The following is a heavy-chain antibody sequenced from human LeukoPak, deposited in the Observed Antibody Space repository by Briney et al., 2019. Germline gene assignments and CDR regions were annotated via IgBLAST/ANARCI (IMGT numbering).Heavy chain of an antibody. J-gene: IGHJ4*02. D-gene: IGHD5-12*01. Sequence: PGRSLRLFCAASGFTFSSYGMHWVRQAPGKWLEWVAVISYDGSNKYYADSVKGRFTISRDNSKNTLYLQMNSLRGEDTAVYHCAGKVATTLGLDCWGQGTLVTVSS. CDR2: ISYDGSNK. CDR3: AGKVATTLGLDC. CDR1: GFTFSSYG. V-gene: IGHV3-30*03.